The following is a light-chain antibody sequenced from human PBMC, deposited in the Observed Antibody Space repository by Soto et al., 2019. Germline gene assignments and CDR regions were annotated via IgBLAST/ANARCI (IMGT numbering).Light chain of an antibody. V-gene: IGKV3-15*01. Sequence: EVVMTQSPATLSVSPGERVTLSCTASQSVSGNLAWYQQKPGQAPRLLIHGASTRATDIPARFSGSGSGTEFTLTITSLQSEDFAGHYCQQYHNWPPGLTFGGGTKVDSK. J-gene: IGKJ4*01. CDR3: QQYHNWPPGLT. CDR1: QSVSGN. CDR2: GAS.